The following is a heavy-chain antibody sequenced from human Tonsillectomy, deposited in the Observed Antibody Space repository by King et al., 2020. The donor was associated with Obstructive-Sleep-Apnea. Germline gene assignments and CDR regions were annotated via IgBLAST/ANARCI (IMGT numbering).Heavy chain of an antibody. D-gene: IGHD6-13*01. V-gene: IGHV4-34*01. CDR3: ARGSGAAAVNWFDP. CDR2: INHSGST. J-gene: IGHJ5*02. CDR1: GGSFSDYY. Sequence: VQLQQWGAGLLKPSETLSLTCAVFGGSFSDYYWSWIRQPPGKGLEWIGEINHSGSTNYDPPLKSRVTISVDTSKNQFSLKLTSVTAADTAVYYCARGSGAAAVNWFDPWGQGTLVTVSS.